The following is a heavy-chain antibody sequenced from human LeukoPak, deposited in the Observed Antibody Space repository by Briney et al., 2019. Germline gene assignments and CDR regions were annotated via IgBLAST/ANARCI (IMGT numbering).Heavy chain of an antibody. CDR1: GDTFTGYY. D-gene: IGHD3-22*01. CDR2: INPNSGGT. J-gene: IGHJ3*02. V-gene: IGHV1-2*02. Sequence: ASVKVSCKASGDTFTGYYMHWVRQAPGQGLEWMGWINPNSGGTNYAQKFQGRVTMTRGTSISTAYMELSRLRSDDTAVYYCARGDSSGEKASDAFDIWGQGTMVTVSS. CDR3: ARGDSSGEKASDAFDI.